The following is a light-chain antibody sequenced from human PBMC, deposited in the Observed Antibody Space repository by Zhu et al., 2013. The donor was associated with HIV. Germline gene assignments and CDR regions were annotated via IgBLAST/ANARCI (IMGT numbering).Light chain of an antibody. CDR3: QQAHSFPIT. CDR1: QSVSSY. CDR2: GAS. V-gene: IGKV3-15*01. Sequence: EIVLTQSPGTLSLSPGERATLSCRASQSVSSYLAWYQQKPGQAHKVLVYGASTRATGVPARFSGSGSGTEFTLTINSLQSEDFATYYCQQAHSFPITFGQGTRLDIK. J-gene: IGKJ5*01.